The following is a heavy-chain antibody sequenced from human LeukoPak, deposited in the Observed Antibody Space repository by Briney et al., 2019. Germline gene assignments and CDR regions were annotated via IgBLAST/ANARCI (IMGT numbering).Heavy chain of an antibody. D-gene: IGHD2-8*01. CDR3: TTRMG. CDR2: IKSKTDGGTT. J-gene: IGHJ4*02. Sequence: AVSLTFSCAASALTFSNACMSWVRQAPGKGLEWVGRIKSKTDGGTTDYAAPVKGRFTISRDDSKNTLYLQMNSLKTEDTAVYYCTTRMGWGQGTLVTVSS. CDR1: ALTFSNAC. V-gene: IGHV3-15*01.